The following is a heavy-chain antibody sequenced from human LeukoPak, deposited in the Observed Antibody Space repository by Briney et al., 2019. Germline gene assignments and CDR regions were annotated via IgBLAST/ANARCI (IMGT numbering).Heavy chain of an antibody. CDR2: INPNSGGT. J-gene: IGHJ6*03. CDR3: AREGSVSDNYMDV. D-gene: IGHD1-26*01. V-gene: IGHV1-2*02. CDR1: GYTFTGYY. Sequence: GASVKVSCKASGYTFTGYYIHWVRQAPGQGLEWMAWINPNSGGTNYTQKFQGRVTITRNTSISTAYMELSSLRSEDTAVYYCAREGSVSDNYMDVWGKGTTVTVSS.